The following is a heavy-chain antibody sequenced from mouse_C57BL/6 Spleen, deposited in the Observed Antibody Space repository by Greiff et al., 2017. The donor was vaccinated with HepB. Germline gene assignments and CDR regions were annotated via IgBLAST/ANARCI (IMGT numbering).Heavy chain of an antibody. CDR2: INPNNGGT. CDR1: GYTFTDYY. D-gene: IGHD1-1*01. J-gene: IGHJ1*03. CDR3: ARRGGYYGSIYWYFDV. Sequence: EVQLQQSGPELVKPGASVKISCKASGYTFTDYYMNWVKQSHGKSLEWIGDINPNNGGTSYNQKFKGKATLTVDKSSSTAYMELRSLTSEDSAVYYCARRGGYYGSIYWYFDVWGTGTTVTVSS. V-gene: IGHV1-26*01.